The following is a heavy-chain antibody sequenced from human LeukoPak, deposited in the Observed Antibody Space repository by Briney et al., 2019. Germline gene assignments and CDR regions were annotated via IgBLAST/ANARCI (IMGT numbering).Heavy chain of an antibody. CDR3: AKSPQCTNGVFSENWFDP. J-gene: IGHJ5*02. Sequence: ASVKVSCKASGYTFTGYYMHWVRQAPGQGLEWMGRINPNSGGTNYAQKFQGRVTMTRDTSISTAYMELSRLRSDDTAVYYCAKSPQCTNGVFSENWFDPRGQGT. CDR1: GYTFTGYY. V-gene: IGHV1-2*06. D-gene: IGHD2-8*01. CDR2: INPNSGGT.